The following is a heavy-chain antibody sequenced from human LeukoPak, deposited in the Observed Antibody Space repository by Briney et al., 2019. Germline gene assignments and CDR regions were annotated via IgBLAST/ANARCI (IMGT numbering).Heavy chain of an antibody. V-gene: IGHV3-30*18. CDR3: AKAKGDSIYYPIDF. Sequence: GGSLRLSCAASGFTFSSYGMHWVRQAPGKGLEWVAVISYDGSNKYYADSVKGRFTISRDNSKNTLFLQMNSLRAEDTAVYYCAKAKGDSIYYPIDFWGQGTLATVSS. J-gene: IGHJ4*02. D-gene: IGHD2-15*01. CDR2: ISYDGSNK. CDR1: GFTFSSYG.